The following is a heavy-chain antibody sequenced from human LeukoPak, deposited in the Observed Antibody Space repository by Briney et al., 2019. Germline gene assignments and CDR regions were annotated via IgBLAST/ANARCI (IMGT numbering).Heavy chain of an antibody. Sequence: ASVKVSCKASGYTFTSYDINWVRQATGQGLEWMGWMNPNSGNTGYAQKFQGRVTMTRDTSTSTVYMELSSLRSEDTAVYYCTRADFGGNSDYYYYGMDVWGQGTTVTVSS. J-gene: IGHJ6*02. V-gene: IGHV1-8*01. CDR1: GYTFTSYD. CDR2: MNPNSGNT. D-gene: IGHD4-23*01. CDR3: TRADFGGNSDYYYYGMDV.